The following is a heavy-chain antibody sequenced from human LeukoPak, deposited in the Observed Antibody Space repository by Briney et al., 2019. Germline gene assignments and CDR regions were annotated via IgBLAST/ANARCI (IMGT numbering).Heavy chain of an antibody. J-gene: IGHJ6*02. D-gene: IGHD5-18*01. CDR3: ARDRRGYSYGHPGYYGMDV. CDR1: GGTFSSYA. CDR2: IIPIFGTA. V-gene: IGHV1-69*13. Sequence: SVKVSCKASGGTFSSYAISWVRQAPGQGLEWMGGIIPIFGTANYAQKFQGRVTITADESTSTAYMELSSLRSEDTAVYYCARDRRGYSYGHPGYYGMDVWGQGTTVTVSS.